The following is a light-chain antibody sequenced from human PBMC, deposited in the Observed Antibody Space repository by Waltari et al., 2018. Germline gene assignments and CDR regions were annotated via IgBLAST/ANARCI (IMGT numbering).Light chain of an antibody. Sequence: EIVLTQSPGTLFLSPGEGATLSCRASQSVNRTLAWYQQKPGQAPRLLIYGASSRATGIPDRFSGSGSGTDFSLTISRLEPDDSAVYFCQHYVSLPATFGQGTKVEIK. CDR2: GAS. J-gene: IGKJ1*01. V-gene: IGKV3-20*01. CDR3: QHYVSLPAT. CDR1: QSVNRT.